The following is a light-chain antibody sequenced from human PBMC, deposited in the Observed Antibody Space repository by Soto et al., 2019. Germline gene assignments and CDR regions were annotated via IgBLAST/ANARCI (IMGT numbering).Light chain of an antibody. J-gene: IGKJ1*01. V-gene: IGKV1-27*01. CDR1: QDTSNY. CDR2: AAS. Sequence: DIQMTQSPSSLSASVGDRVTITCRASQDTSNYLAWYQQKPGTVPKVLIYAASILQSGVPSRFSGSGSGTDFTLTISSLQPEDVATYYCQKYNSAPRMFGQGTKVEIK. CDR3: QKYNSAPRM.